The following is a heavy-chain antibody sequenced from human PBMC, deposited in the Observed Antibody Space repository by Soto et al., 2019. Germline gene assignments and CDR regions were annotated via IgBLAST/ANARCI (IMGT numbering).Heavy chain of an antibody. J-gene: IGHJ5*02. CDR2: INAGNGNT. CDR1: GYTFTSYA. CDR3: AILWFGELSLVGP. D-gene: IGHD3-10*01. Sequence: ASVKVSCKASGYTFTSYAMHWVRQAPGQRLEWMGWINAGNGNTKYSQKFQGRVTITRDTSASTAYMELSSLRSEDTAVYYCAILWFGELSLVGPWGQGTLVTVS. V-gene: IGHV1-3*01.